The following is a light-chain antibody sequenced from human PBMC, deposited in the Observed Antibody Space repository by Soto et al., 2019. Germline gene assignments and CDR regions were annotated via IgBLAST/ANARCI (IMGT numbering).Light chain of an antibody. CDR3: QQYDKWPPT. CDR1: QSVSTI. V-gene: IGKV3-15*01. CDR2: GAS. Sequence: EIVMTQSPATLSVSPGERTTLSCRASQSVSTILAWYQQKPGQAPRLLIYGASTRATGIPVRFSGSGSGTEFTLTISSLQSEDFAVYYCQQYDKWPPTFGQGTKVHI. J-gene: IGKJ1*01.